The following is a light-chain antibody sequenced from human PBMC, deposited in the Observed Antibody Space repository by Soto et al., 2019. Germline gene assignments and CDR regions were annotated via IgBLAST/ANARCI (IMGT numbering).Light chain of an antibody. CDR1: SSDVGGYNY. Sequence: QSVLTQNRSLSSTPGQSVTISCTGTSSDVGGYNYVSWYQQHPGKAPKLMIYDVSKRPSGVPDRFSGSKSGNTASLTISGLQAEDEADYYCCSYAGSYTYVFGTGTKVNVL. J-gene: IGLJ1*01. CDR3: CSYAGSYTYV. V-gene: IGLV2-11*01. CDR2: DVS.